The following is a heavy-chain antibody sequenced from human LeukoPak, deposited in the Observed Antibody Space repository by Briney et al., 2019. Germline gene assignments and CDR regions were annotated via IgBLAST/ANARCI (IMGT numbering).Heavy chain of an antibody. J-gene: IGHJ4*02. CDR2: INPNSGGT. D-gene: IGHD3-22*01. Sequence: ASVKVSCKASGYTFTSYYMHWVRQAPGQGLEWMGRINPNSGGTNYAQKFQGRVTMTRDTSISTAYMELSRLRSDDTAVYYCARFYYYDSSGYGYWGQGTLVTVSS. V-gene: IGHV1-2*06. CDR1: GYTFTSYY. CDR3: ARFYYYDSSGYGY.